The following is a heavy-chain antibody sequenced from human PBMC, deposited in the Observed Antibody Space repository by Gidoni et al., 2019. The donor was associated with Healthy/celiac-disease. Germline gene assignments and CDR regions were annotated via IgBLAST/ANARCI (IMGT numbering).Heavy chain of an antibody. CDR1: GSSSSGAA. CDR2: IRSKANGYAT. D-gene: IGHD3-22*01. V-gene: IGHV3-73*02. J-gene: IGHJ4*02. Sequence: EVQLVESVGGLVQPGGSLTLSCADPGSSSSGAAMHWVRQAPGKGLEWVGRIRSKANGYATAYAASVKGRFTISRDDSKNTAYLQMNSLKTGDTAVYYCTRHYYDSSGYGDWGQGTLVTVSS. CDR3: TRHYYDSSGYGD.